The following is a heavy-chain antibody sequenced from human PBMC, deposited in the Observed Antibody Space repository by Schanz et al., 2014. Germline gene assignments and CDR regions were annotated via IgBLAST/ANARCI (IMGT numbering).Heavy chain of an antibody. CDR3: AKGMGYCSGGTCYDYYYYGLDV. D-gene: IGHD2-15*01. J-gene: IGHJ6*02. CDR2: ISGSGGST. V-gene: IGHV3-23*04. Sequence: VQLVESGGGVVQPGRSLRLSCAAYGFTFSDYYMSWIRQAPGKGLEWVSGISGSGGSTYYADSVKGRFTISRDNSKNTLYLQRNSLRAEDTAGFYCAKGMGYCSGGTCYDYYYYGLDVWGQGTTVTVS. CDR1: GFTFSDYY.